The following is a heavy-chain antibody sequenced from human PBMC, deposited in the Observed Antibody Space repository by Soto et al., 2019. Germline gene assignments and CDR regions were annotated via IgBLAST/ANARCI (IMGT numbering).Heavy chain of an antibody. CDR2: INHSGST. D-gene: IGHD6-6*01. V-gene: IGHV4-34*01. J-gene: IGHJ4*02. CDR3: ARAYSSSFPDY. Sequence: SETLSLTCAVYGGSFSGYYWSWIRRPPGKGLEWIGEINHSGSTNYNPSLKSRVTISVDTSKNQFSLKLSSVTAADTAVYYCARAYSSSFPDYWGQGTLVTVSS. CDR1: GGSFSGYY.